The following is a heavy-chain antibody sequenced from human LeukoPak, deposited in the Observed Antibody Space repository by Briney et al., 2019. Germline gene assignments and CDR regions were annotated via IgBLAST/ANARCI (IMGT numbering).Heavy chain of an antibody. J-gene: IGHJ5*02. CDR1: GFTFRSYD. CDR3: ARGGDWGGIYFDP. D-gene: IGHD7-27*01. V-gene: IGHV3-13*01. Sequence: PGGSLRLSCAASGFTFRSYDMHWVRQATGKGLEWVSTIDTAGDTYYAGTVKGRFTISREKAKNSLYLQMNSLRIGDTAVYYCARGGDWGGIYFDPWGQGTLVTVSA. CDR2: IDTAGDT.